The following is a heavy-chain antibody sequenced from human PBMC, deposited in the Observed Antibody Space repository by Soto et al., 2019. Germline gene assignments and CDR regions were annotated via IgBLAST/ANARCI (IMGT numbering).Heavy chain of an antibody. CDR3: ARRGYSGYDYYYCYGMDV. CDR2: IYYSGST. J-gene: IGHJ6*02. Sequence: SETLSLTCTVSGGSISSGDYYWSWIRQPPGKGLEWIGYIYYSGSTYYNPSLKSRVTISVDTSKNQFSLKLSSVTAADTAVYYCARRGYSGYDYYYCYGMDVWGQGTTVTVSS. CDR1: GGSISSGDYY. D-gene: IGHD5-12*01. V-gene: IGHV4-30-4*01.